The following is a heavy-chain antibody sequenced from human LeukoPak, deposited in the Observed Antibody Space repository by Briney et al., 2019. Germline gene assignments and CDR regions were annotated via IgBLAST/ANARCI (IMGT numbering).Heavy chain of an antibody. J-gene: IGHJ4*02. D-gene: IGHD2/OR15-2a*01. V-gene: IGHV3-15*01. Sequence: PGGSRRLSCAASGFTFSKAWMSWVRQAPGKGLELVGRIKSKTDGGTTNYAAPVEGRFTISRDDSKNTLYLQMNSLKIEDTAVYYCTSTTVNMGGWGQGTLVTVSS. CDR1: GFTFSKAW. CDR3: TSTTVNMGG. CDR2: IKSKTDGGTT.